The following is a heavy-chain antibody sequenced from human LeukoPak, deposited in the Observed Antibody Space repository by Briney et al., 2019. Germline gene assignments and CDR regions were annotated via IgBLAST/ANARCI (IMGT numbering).Heavy chain of an antibody. CDR2: IYTSGST. D-gene: IGHD3-22*01. V-gene: IGHV4-61*02. CDR1: GGSISSGSYY. J-gene: IGHJ4*02. CDR3: ARGAYYYDSSGYYQIDY. Sequence: PSETLSLTCTASGGSISSGSYYWSWIRQPAGKGLEWIGRIYTSGSTNYNPSLKSRFTISVDTSKNQFSLKLSSVTAADTAVYYCARGAYYYDSSGYYQIDYWGQGTLVTVSS.